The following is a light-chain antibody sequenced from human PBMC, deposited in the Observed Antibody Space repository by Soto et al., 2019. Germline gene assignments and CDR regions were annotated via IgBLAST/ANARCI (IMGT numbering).Light chain of an antibody. CDR3: QQFDDLPRT. CDR1: QDIRNY. J-gene: IGKJ4*01. V-gene: IGKV1-33*01. Sequence: DIQMTQSPSSLSASVGDRVTITCQASQDIRNYLNWYQQKPGKAPKVLISLASTLETGVPSRFSGGGSGTDFTFTISSLQPEDIATYYCQQFDDLPRTFGGGAKV. CDR2: LAS.